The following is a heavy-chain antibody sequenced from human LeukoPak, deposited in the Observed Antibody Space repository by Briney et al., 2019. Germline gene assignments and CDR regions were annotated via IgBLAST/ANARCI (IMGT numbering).Heavy chain of an antibody. D-gene: IGHD3-10*01. CDR3: AKGVPMVRGVILTYYFDY. V-gene: IGHV3-33*06. Sequence: PGRSLRLSCVASGFIFSSYGMHWVRQAPGKGQEWVAVIRHDGSNKYYADSVKGRFTISRDNSKNTLYLQMNSLRAEDTAVYYCAKGVPMVRGVILTYYFDYWGQGTLVTVSS. J-gene: IGHJ4*02. CDR2: IRHDGSNK. CDR1: GFIFSSYG.